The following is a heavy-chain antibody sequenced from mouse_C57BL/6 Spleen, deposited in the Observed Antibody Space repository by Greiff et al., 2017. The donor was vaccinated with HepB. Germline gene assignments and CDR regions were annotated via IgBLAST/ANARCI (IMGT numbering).Heavy chain of an antibody. Sequence: VQLQQSGAELVMPGASVKLSCKASGYTFTSYWMHWVKQRPGQGLEWIGEIDPSDSYTNYNQKFKGKSTLTVDKSSSTAYMQLSSLTSEDSAVYYCASPFITTVAWYFDVWGTGTTVTVSS. CDR2: IDPSDSYT. CDR1: GYTFTSYW. V-gene: IGHV1-69*01. CDR3: ASPFITTVAWYFDV. J-gene: IGHJ1*03. D-gene: IGHD1-1*01.